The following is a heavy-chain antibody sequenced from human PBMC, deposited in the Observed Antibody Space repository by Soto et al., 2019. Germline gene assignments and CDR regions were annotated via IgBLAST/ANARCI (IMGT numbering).Heavy chain of an antibody. CDR2: INHSGST. Sequence: LETLSLTCAVYGGSFSGYYWSWIRQPPGKGLEWIGEINHSGSTNYNPSLKSRVTISVDTSKNQFSLKLSSVTAADTAVYYCARGHGLDYWGQGTLVTAPQ. CDR1: GGSFSGYY. J-gene: IGHJ4*02. CDR3: ARGHGLDY. V-gene: IGHV4-34*01. D-gene: IGHD4-17*01.